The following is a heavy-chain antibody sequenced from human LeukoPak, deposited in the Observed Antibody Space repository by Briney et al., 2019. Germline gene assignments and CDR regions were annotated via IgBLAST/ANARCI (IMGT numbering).Heavy chain of an antibody. D-gene: IGHD4-23*01. CDR3: TRGRPHGNDY. CDR2: INHSGST. V-gene: IGHV4-34*01. CDR1: GGSFSGYY. Sequence: SETLSLTCAVYGGSFSGYYWSWIRQPPGKGLEWIGEINHSGSTNYNPSLKSRVTISVDTSKNQFSLKLSSVTAADTAVYYCTRGRPHGNDYWGQGTLVTVSS. J-gene: IGHJ4*02.